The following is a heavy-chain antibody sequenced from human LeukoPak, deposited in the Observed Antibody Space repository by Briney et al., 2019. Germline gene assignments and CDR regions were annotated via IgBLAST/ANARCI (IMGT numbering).Heavy chain of an antibody. D-gene: IGHD3-10*01. CDR2: MNPNSGNT. Sequence: ASVKVSCKASGYTFTSYDINWVRQATGQGLEWMGWMNPNSGNTGYAQKFQGRVTMTRDMSTSTVYMELSSLRSEDTAVYYCARDSYYYGSGSYWYTHQPSYYYYYYMDVWGKGTTVTVSS. V-gene: IGHV1-8*01. CDR1: GYTFTSYD. J-gene: IGHJ6*03. CDR3: ARDSYYYGSGSYWYTHQPSYYYYYYMDV.